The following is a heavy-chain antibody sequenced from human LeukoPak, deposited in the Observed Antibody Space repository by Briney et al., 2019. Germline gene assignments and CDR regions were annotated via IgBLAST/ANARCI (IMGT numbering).Heavy chain of an antibody. J-gene: IGHJ6*03. D-gene: IGHD6-6*01. CDR3: ARGRRGGGQLVRYYYYYYMDV. V-gene: IGHV4-34*01. CDR2: INHSGST. CDR1: GGSFSGYY. Sequence: SETLSLTCAVYGGSFSGYYWSWIRQPPGKGLEWIGEINHSGSTNYNPSLKSRVTISVDTSKNQFSLKLSSLTAADTAVYYCARGRRGGGQLVRYYYYYYMDVWGKGTTVTVSS.